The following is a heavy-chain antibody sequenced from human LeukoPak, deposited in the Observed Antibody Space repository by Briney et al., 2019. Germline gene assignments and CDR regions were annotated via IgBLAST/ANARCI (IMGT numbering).Heavy chain of an antibody. D-gene: IGHD2-8*01. CDR1: GYSISSGYY. J-gene: IGHJ3*01. CDR3: ARVTNSLAFDV. Sequence: SETLSLTCTVSGYSISSGYYWDWIRQPPGKGLEWIGSIYHSGSTYYNPSLKSRVTISVDTSKNHFSLKLSSVTAADTAVYYCARVTNSLAFDVWGQGTMVTVSS. CDR2: IYHSGST. V-gene: IGHV4-38-2*02.